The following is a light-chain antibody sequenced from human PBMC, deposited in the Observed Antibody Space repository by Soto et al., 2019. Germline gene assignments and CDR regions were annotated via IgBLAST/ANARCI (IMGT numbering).Light chain of an antibody. CDR3: QQYGSSPGT. CDR1: QSVSSNF. Sequence: EIVLTQSPGTLSLSPGERATLSCRASQSVSSNFLAWYQQKPGQAPKLLISGASTRATGIPDRFSGSGSGTDFTLTISRLEPEDSAVYSCQQYGSSPGTFGQGTKLEIK. V-gene: IGKV3-20*01. J-gene: IGKJ2*02. CDR2: GAS.